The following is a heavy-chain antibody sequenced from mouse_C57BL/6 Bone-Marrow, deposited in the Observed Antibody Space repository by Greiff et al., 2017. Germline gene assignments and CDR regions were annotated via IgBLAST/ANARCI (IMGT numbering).Heavy chain of an antibody. CDR2: IDPSDSYT. Sequence: QVQLQQPGAELVRPGTSVKLSCKASGYTFTSYWMHWVKQRPGQGLEWIGVIDPSDSYTNYNQKFKGKATLTVDTSSSTAYMQLSSLTSEDSAVYCCARRGDCYFDYWGQGTTLTVSS. D-gene: IGHD3-3*01. CDR3: ARRGDCYFDY. V-gene: IGHV1-59*01. CDR1: GYTFTSYW. J-gene: IGHJ2*01.